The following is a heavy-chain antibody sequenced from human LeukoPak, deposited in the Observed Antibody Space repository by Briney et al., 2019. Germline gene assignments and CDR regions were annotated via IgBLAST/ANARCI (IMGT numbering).Heavy chain of an antibody. CDR1: GFTFSSYG. Sequence: GGSLRLSCAASGFTFSSYGMHWVRQAPGKGLEWVAVISYDGSNKYYADSVKGRFTISRDNSKNTLYLQMNSLRAEDTAVHYCAKDRWYFDWLYDYWGQGTLVTVSS. CDR3: AKDRWYFDWLYDY. V-gene: IGHV3-30*18. J-gene: IGHJ4*02. CDR2: ISYDGSNK. D-gene: IGHD3-9*01.